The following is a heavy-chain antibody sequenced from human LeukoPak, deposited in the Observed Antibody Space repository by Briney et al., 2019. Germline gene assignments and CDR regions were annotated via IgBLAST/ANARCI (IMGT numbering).Heavy chain of an antibody. V-gene: IGHV4-39*01. CDR2: IYYSGST. CDR3: ARQYSGSYEDY. D-gene: IGHD1-26*01. CDR1: GGSISSSSYY. Sequence: SETLSLTCTVSGGSISSSSYYWGWIRQPPGKGLEWIGGIYYSGSTYYNPSLKSRVTISVDTSKNQFSLKLSSVTAADTAVYYCARQYSGSYEDYWGQGTLVTVSS. J-gene: IGHJ4*02.